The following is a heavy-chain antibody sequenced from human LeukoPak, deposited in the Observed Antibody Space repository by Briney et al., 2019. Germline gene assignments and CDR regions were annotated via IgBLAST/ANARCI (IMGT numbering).Heavy chain of an antibody. Sequence: GGSLRLSCVASGFTFSRYEMHWVRNAPGKVQECVSYISSSGTTIYYADSVKGRFTISRDNAKNSLYLQMNSLRAEDTAVYYCARGGYCSSSICYSLNAFDIWGQGTMFTVSS. D-gene: IGHD2-2*01. V-gene: IGHV3-48*03. J-gene: IGHJ3*02. CDR3: ARGGYCSSSICYSLNAFDI. CDR1: GFTFSRYE. CDR2: ISSSGTTI.